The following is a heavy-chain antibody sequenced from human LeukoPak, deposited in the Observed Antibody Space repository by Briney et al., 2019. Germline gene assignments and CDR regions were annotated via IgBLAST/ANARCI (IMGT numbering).Heavy chain of an antibody. V-gene: IGHV3-23*01. Sequence: GGSLRLSCAASGFTFSSYAMHWVRQAPGKGLEWVSVISGTGGTTYYADSVKGRFTISRDNSKNTLDLQMNSLRAEDTAVYYCARQVEGSYYFDYWGQGTLVTVSS. CDR3: ARQVEGSYYFDY. CDR2: ISGTGGTT. CDR1: GFTFSSYA. J-gene: IGHJ4*02. D-gene: IGHD1-1*01.